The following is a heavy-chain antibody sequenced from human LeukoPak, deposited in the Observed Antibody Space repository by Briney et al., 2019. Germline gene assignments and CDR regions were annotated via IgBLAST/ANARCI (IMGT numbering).Heavy chain of an antibody. CDR3: ARQLPTSPFFDY. J-gene: IGHJ4*02. Sequence: SETLSLTCTVSGGSISSSSYYWGWIRQPPGKGLEWIGSIYYSGSTYYNPSLKSRVTISVDTSKNQFSLKLSSVTAADTAVYYCARQLPTSPFFDYWGQGTLVTVSS. CDR1: GGSISSSSYY. D-gene: IGHD2-15*01. V-gene: IGHV4-39*01. CDR2: IYYSGST.